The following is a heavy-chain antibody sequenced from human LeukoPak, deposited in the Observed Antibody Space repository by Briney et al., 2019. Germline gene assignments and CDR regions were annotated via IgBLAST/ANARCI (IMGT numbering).Heavy chain of an antibody. J-gene: IGHJ4*02. Sequence: GGTLRLSCAASGFTFSSYGMSWVRQAPGKGLEWVSSISGSGGSTYYADSVKGRFTISRDNAKNTLYLQMNSLRAEDTAVYYCAKDTSSLRIVVVPATDYWGQGTLVTVSS. CDR1: GFTFSSYG. CDR2: ISGSGGST. V-gene: IGHV3-23*01. CDR3: AKDTSSLRIVVVPATDY. D-gene: IGHD2-2*01.